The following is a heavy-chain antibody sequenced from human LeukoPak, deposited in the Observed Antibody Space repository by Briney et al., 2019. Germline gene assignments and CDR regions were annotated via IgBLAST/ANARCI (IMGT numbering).Heavy chain of an antibody. CDR1: GFSLSPSGMC. J-gene: IGHJ3*02. Sequence: SGPALVKPTQTLTLTCTFSGFSLSPSGMCVSWIRQPPGRALEWLALIYWDDDKYYSTSLKTRLTISKDTSKNQVVVTMTNMDPVDTATYYCARVQSAYDAFDIWGQGTMVTVSS. V-gene: IGHV2-70*01. CDR3: ARVQSAYDAFDI. D-gene: IGHD3-3*01. CDR2: IYWDDDK.